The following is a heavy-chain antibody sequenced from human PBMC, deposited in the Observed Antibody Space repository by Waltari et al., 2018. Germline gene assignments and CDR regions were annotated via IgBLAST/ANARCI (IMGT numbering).Heavy chain of an antibody. CDR2: IYYSGST. V-gene: IGHV4-59*01. J-gene: IGHJ6*02. Sequence: QVQLQESGPGLVKPSETLSLTCTVSGGSLSSYYWSWIRQPPGKGLEWIGYIYYSGSTNYNPSLKSRVTISVDTSKNQFSLKLSSVTAADTAVYYCARDGTGTNYYYYGMDVWGQGTTVTVSS. D-gene: IGHD1-7*01. CDR1: GGSLSSYY. CDR3: ARDGTGTNYYYYGMDV.